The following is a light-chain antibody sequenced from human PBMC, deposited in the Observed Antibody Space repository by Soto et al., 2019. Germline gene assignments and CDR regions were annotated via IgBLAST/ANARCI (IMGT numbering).Light chain of an antibody. CDR3: SLYTTRSTRV. Sequence: QSALIQPASGSGSPGQSITISCTGTSSDDGAYDFVSWYQQHPDKAPKLMIYEVRNRPSGVSNRFSGSKSVNTATLTISGLQAEDEADYYCSLYTTRSTRVFGTGTKVTVL. J-gene: IGLJ1*01. V-gene: IGLV2-14*03. CDR2: EVR. CDR1: SSDDGAYDF.